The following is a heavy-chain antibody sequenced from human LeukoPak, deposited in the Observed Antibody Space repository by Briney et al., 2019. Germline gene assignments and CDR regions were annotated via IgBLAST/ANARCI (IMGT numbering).Heavy chain of an antibody. CDR3: ARDYGSASFDP. CDR1: GGSIRSYH. CDR2: IYNTGSI. Sequence: SETLSLTCTVSGGSIRSYHWSWIRQPPGKGLEWIAYIYNTGSINYNPSLKSRVAISVDTSKNQFSLKLSSVTAADTAVYYCARDYGSASFDPWGQGTLVTASS. D-gene: IGHD3-10*01. J-gene: IGHJ5*02. V-gene: IGHV4-59*01.